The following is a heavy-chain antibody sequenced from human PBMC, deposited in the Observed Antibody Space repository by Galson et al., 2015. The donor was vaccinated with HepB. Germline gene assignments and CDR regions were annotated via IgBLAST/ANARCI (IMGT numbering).Heavy chain of an antibody. CDR3: ARVLRDYYYYGMDV. V-gene: IGHV3-48*01. Sequence: SLRLSCAASGFTFRSYSMNWVRQAPGKGLEWVSYISSGSSTIYYADSVKGRFTMSRDNAENLLYLQMNSLRAEDTAVYYCARVLRDYYYYGMDVWGQGTTVTVSS. CDR2: ISSGSSTI. J-gene: IGHJ6*02. CDR1: GFTFRSYS.